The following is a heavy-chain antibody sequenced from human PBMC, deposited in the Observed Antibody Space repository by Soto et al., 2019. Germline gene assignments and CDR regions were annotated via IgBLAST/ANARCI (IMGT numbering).Heavy chain of an antibody. D-gene: IGHD4-17*01. CDR2: IYYSGNT. CDR1: GGSISPYY. CDR3: ARDKSTTVTTSVWAFDI. J-gene: IGHJ3*02. Sequence: QVQLQVSGPGLVKTSENLTHTCTVSGGSISPYYWSWLRQPQGKGLEWIGYIYYSGNTNYNPSLKSRVTISVDTSKNQSSLKLSSVTAADTAVYYCARDKSTTVTTSVWAFDIWGQGTMVTVSP. V-gene: IGHV4-59*01.